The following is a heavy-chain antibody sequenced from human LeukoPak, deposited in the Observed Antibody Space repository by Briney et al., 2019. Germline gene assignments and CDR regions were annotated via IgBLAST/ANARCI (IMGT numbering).Heavy chain of an antibody. V-gene: IGHV4-59*01. CDR2: IYYSGST. Sequence: PSETLSHTCTVAGGSISSYYWSWIRQPPGKGLEWIGYIYYSGSTNYNPSLKSRVTISVDTSKNQFSLKLSSVTAADTAVYYCARFYYYDSSGYYGYFDYWGQGTLVTVSS. CDR1: GGSISSYY. J-gene: IGHJ4*02. CDR3: ARFYYYDSSGYYGYFDY. D-gene: IGHD3-22*01.